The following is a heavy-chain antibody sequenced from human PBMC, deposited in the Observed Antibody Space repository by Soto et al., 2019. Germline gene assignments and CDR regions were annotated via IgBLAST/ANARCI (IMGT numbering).Heavy chain of an antibody. CDR2: ISAYNGNT. CDR3: VREITIFGVGAGRFDP. Sequence: ASVKVSCKASGYTFTSYGISWVRQAPGQGLEWMGWISAYNGNTNYAQKLQGRVTMTTDTSTSTAYMELRSLRSDDTAVYYCVREITIFGVGAGRFDPWGQGTLVTVSS. V-gene: IGHV1-18*01. D-gene: IGHD3-3*01. CDR1: GYTFTSYG. J-gene: IGHJ5*02.